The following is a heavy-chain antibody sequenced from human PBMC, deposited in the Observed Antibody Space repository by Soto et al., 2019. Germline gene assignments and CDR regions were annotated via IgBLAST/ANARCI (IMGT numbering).Heavy chain of an antibody. V-gene: IGHV4-39*01. D-gene: IGHD2-2*01. Sequence: SETLSLTCSVSGESISRSSDNWGWIRQSPGEGLEWIASITNNGGTQYNPSLKSRVTIFVDTSKNEFSLKVTSVTAADTGVYFCASRYAPSEFDHWGQGSLVTVSS. CDR3: ASRYAPSEFDH. CDR2: ITNNGGT. J-gene: IGHJ4*02. CDR1: GESISRSSDN.